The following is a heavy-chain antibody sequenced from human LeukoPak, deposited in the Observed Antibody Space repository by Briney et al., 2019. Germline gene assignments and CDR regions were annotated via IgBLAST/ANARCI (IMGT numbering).Heavy chain of an antibody. V-gene: IGHV3-23*01. Sequence: GGSLRLSCAASGFTFSSYTMSWVRQAPGKGLEWVSTITTSDGNTYYADSVKGRFTVSRDNSKNTLFLQMNSLRAEDTAVYYCARDRGMSDYWGQGTLVTVSS. J-gene: IGHJ4*02. CDR3: ARDRGMSDY. CDR2: ITTSDGNT. D-gene: IGHD1-14*01. CDR1: GFTFSSYT.